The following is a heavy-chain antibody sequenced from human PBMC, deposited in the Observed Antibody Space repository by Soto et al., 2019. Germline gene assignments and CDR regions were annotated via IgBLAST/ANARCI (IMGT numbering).Heavy chain of an antibody. CDR3: ARSGSTVTSDVDY. CDR2: ISSSSSYI. D-gene: IGHD4-17*01. V-gene: IGHV3-21*01. CDR1: GFTFSSYS. J-gene: IGHJ4*02. Sequence: EVQLVESGGGLVKPGGSLRLSCAASGFTFSSYSMNWVRQAPGKGLEWVSSISSSSSYIYYADSVKGRLTSSRDNATNSLYLQMNSLRAAATAVYYCARSGSTVTSDVDYWGQGTLVTVSS.